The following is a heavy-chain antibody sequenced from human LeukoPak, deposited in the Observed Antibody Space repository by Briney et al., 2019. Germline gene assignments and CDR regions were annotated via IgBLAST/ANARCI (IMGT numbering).Heavy chain of an antibody. CDR2: INPNSGGT. J-gene: IGHJ5*02. D-gene: IGHD5-18*01. V-gene: IGHV1-2*02. CDR3: ARTGYSYGYWWFDP. CDR1: GYTLTELS. Sequence: ASVKVSCKVSGYTLTELSMHWVRQAPGQGLEWMGWINPNSGGTNYAQKFQGRVTMTRDTSISTAYMELSRLRSDDTAVYYCARTGYSYGYWWFDPWGQGTLVTVSS.